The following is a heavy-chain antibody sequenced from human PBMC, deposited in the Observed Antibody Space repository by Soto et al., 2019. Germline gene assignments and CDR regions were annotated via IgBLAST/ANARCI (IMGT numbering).Heavy chain of an antibody. J-gene: IGHJ6*02. D-gene: IGHD3-3*01. CDR1: GFTFSSYG. Sequence: GSLRLSCAASGFTFSSYGMHWVRQAPGKGLEWVAVIWYDGSNRYYADSVKGRFTISRDNSKNTLYLQMNSLRAEDTAVYYCARDGYDFWSGYYLALLPTYYYYGMDVWGQGTTVTVSS. CDR3: ARDGYDFWSGYYLALLPTYYYYGMDV. V-gene: IGHV3-33*01. CDR2: IWYDGSNR.